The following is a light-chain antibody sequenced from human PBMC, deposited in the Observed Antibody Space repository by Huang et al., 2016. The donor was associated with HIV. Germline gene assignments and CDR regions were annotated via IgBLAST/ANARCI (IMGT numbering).Light chain of an antibody. CDR1: QSISSY. CDR3: QQSYDTPT. J-gene: IGKJ1*01. Sequence: DIQMTQSPSSLSASVGDRVTITCRASQSISSYLIWYQQKPGKAPKLLIYSASTLQSGVPPRFSGSGSGTDFTLTISSLQPEDFATYYCQQSYDTPTFGQGTKVEIK. CDR2: SAS. V-gene: IGKV1-39*01.